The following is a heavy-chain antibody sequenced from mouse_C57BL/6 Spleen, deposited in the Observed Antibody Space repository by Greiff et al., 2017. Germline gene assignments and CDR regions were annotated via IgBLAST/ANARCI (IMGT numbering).Heavy chain of an antibody. D-gene: IGHD2-3*01. J-gene: IGHJ3*01. CDR2: IYPSDGST. V-gene: IGHV1-78*01. Sequence: QVQLKESDAELVKPGASVKLSCKVSGYTFTGHTIHWVKQRPERGLEWIGNIYPSDGSTKYNEKFKGKATLTADKASSTAYMQLNSLTSEDSAVYFCARSICYDDSAGFAYWGQGTLVTVSA. CDR3: ARSICYDDSAGFAY. CDR1: GYTFTGHT.